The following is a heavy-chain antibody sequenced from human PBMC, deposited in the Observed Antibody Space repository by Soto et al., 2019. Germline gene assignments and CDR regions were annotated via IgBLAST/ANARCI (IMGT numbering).Heavy chain of an antibody. D-gene: IGHD3-10*01. CDR2: IYYSGST. V-gene: IGHV4-39*01. CDR1: GGSISSSSYY. J-gene: IGHJ6*02. Sequence: PSETLSLTCTVSGGSISSSSYYWGWIRQPPGKGLEWIGSIYYSGSTYYNPSLKSRVTISVDTSKNQFSLKLSSVTAADTAVYYCANGAYCYYYYGMDVWGQGTTVTVSS. CDR3: ANGAYCYYYYGMDV.